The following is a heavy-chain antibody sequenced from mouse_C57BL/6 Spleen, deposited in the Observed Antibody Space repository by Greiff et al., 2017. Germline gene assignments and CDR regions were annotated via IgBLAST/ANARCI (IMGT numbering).Heavy chain of an antibody. D-gene: IGHD2-4*01. CDR3: AVGIYYDFPWFAY. V-gene: IGHV1-19*01. CDR2: INPYNGGT. CDR1: GYTFTDYY. Sequence: SGPVLVKPGASVKMSCKASGYTFTDYYMNWVKQSHGKSLEWIGVINPYNGGTSYNQKFKGKATLTVDKSSSTAYMELNSLTSEDSAVYYCAVGIYYDFPWFAYWGQGTLVTVSA. J-gene: IGHJ3*01.